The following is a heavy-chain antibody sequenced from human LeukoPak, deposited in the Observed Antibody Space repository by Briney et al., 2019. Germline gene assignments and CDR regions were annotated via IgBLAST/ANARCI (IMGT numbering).Heavy chain of an antibody. D-gene: IGHD3-16*01. CDR2: TYYRSQWYN. CDR1: GDSVSSNSAA. V-gene: IGHV6-1*01. J-gene: IGHJ4*02. Sequence: SQTLSLTFALSGDSVSSNSAAWNWIRQSPSRGLEWLGRTYYRSQWYNKYGVSVKIRLTISTDTSKNQFSLQLHYMTPEDTAPYYCGRGLGGVDYWGQGTLVTVSS. CDR3: GRGLGGVDY.